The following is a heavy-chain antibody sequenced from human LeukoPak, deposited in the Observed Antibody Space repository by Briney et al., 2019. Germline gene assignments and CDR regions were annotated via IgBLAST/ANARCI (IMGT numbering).Heavy chain of an antibody. CDR2: ISGSGGST. J-gene: IGHJ4*02. CDR3: AREYYDSSDYPRQHYFDY. D-gene: IGHD3-22*01. Sequence: GGSLRLSCAASGFTFSSYAMSWVRQAPGKGLEWVSAISGSGGSTYYADSVKGRFTISRDNSKNTLYLQMNSLRAEDTAVYYCAREYYDSSDYPRQHYFDYWGQGTLVTVSS. CDR1: GFTFSSYA. V-gene: IGHV3-23*01.